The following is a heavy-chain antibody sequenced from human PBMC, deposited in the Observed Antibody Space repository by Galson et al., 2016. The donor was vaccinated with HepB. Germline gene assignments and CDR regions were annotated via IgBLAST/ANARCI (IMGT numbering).Heavy chain of an antibody. Sequence: SLRLSCAASGFAFGSYWMSWVRQAPGKGLEWVASIKQAGSEKYFVDSVKGRFTISRDNAKTSLYLQMNSLRAEDTAVYYCAKGRGGVSVHWGQGTLVTVSS. CDR3: AKGRGGVSVH. V-gene: IGHV3-7*01. D-gene: IGHD3-10*01. J-gene: IGHJ4*02. CDR1: GFAFGSYW. CDR2: IKQAGSEK.